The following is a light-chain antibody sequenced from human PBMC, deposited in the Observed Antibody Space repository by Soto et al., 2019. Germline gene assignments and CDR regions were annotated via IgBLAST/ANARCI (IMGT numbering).Light chain of an antibody. Sequence: ALTQPASVSGSPGQSITISCTGTSSDVGGYNYVSWYQQHPGKAPKLMIYDVSNRPSGVSNRFSGSKSGNTASLTISGLQAEDEADYYCSSYTSSSTSLYVFGTGTKVT. CDR1: SSDVGGYNY. J-gene: IGLJ1*01. CDR3: SSYTSSSTSLYV. CDR2: DVS. V-gene: IGLV2-14*01.